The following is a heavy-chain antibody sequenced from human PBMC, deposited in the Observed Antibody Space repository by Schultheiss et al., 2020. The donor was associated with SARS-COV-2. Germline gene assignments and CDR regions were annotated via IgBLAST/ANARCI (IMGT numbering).Heavy chain of an antibody. CDR2: INHSGST. V-gene: IGHV4-34*01. CDR1: GGSLTNYC. Sequence: SETLSLTCAVYGGSLTNYCWTWIRQPPGKGLEWIGEINHSGSTYYNPSLKSRVTISVDTSKNQFSLKLSSVTAADTAVYYCAREGPYCGGDCGFDPWGQGTLVTVSS. J-gene: IGHJ5*02. D-gene: IGHD2-21*02. CDR3: AREGPYCGGDCGFDP.